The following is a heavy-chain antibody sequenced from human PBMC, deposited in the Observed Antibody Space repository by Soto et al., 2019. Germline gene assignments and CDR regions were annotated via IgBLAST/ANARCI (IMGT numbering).Heavy chain of an antibody. J-gene: IGHJ4*02. D-gene: IGHD4-17*01. CDR3: AVTTGY. CDR2: VSPDHDNA. CDR1: GYTFTDYD. Sequence: QVRVVQSGAEVKKPGASVKVSCKTSGYTFTDYDINWVRQAPGQGLEWMGWVSPDHDNAGYPQQFEGRVTMTSGSSRSTTYMELTKLRSEDTAVYYCAVTTGYWGQGTKVAVSS. V-gene: IGHV1-8*01.